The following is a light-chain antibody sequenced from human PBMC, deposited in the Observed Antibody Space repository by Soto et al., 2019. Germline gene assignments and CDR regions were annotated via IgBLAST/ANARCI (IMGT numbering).Light chain of an antibody. Sequence: DIQMTQSPSSVSASVGDRVTITCRASRGVSKWLAWYQQKPGKAPKLLIYDGSVLHTGVPSRFSVSGSGTDFTLTISSLQPEDFATYHCQQANSFPFTFGPGTKVDIK. V-gene: IGKV1-12*01. CDR2: DGS. CDR3: QQANSFPFT. J-gene: IGKJ3*01. CDR1: RGVSKW.